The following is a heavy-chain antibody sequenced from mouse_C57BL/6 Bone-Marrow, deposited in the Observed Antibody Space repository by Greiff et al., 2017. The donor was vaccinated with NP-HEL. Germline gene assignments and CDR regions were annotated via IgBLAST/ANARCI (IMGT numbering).Heavy chain of an antibody. Sequence: EVQLQQSGPGLVKPSQSLSLTCSVTGYSITSGYYWNWLRQFPGNKLEWMGYISYDGSNNYNPSLKNRISITRDTSKNQFFLKLNSVTTEDTATYYCAREGTYGGQGTTLTVSS. J-gene: IGHJ2*01. CDR2: ISYDGSN. D-gene: IGHD2-14*01. CDR1: GYSITSGYY. CDR3: AREGTY. V-gene: IGHV3-6*01.